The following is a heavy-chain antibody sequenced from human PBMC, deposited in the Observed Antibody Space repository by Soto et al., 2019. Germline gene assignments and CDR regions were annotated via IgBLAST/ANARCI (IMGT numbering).Heavy chain of an antibody. CDR3: AGGIAARDWFDP. D-gene: IGHD6-13*01. V-gene: IGHV1-46*01. CDR2: INPSGGST. Sequence: ASVKISCKASGYPFTSYYIHWVRQAPGQGLEWMGIINPSGGSTSYAQKFQGRLTMTRDTSTSTVYMELSSLRSEDTAVYYCAGGIAARDWFDPWGQGTLVTVSS. J-gene: IGHJ5*02. CDR1: GYPFTSYY.